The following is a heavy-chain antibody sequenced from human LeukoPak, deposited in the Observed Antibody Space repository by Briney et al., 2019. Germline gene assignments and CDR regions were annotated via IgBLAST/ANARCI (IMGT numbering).Heavy chain of an antibody. V-gene: IGHV3-7*01. Sequence: GGSLRLSCAASGFTFSSHWMSWVRQAPGEGLEWVANTKQDGSEKYYVDSVKGRFTISRDNAKNSLYLQTNSLRAEDTAVYYCARVRSGSHWRGKYYYYHYVDVWGKGTTVTVSS. CDR3: ARVRSGSHWRGKYYYYHYVDV. D-gene: IGHD1-26*01. J-gene: IGHJ6*03. CDR1: GFTFSSHW. CDR2: TKQDGSEK.